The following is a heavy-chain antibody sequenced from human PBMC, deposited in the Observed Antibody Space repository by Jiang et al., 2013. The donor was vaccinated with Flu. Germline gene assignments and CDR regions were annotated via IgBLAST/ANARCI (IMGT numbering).Heavy chain of an antibody. Sequence: SGAEVKKPGASVKVSCKASGYTFTSYGISWVRQAPGQGLEWMGWISAYNGNTNYAQKLQGRVTMTTDTSTSTAYMELRSLRSDDTAVYYCARVIRRGCGWYFPDPEDYWGQGTLVTVSS. CDR2: ISAYNGNT. CDR1: GYTFTSYG. V-gene: IGHV1-18*04. J-gene: IGHJ4*02. D-gene: IGHD6-19*01. CDR3: ARVIRRGCGWYFPDPEDY.